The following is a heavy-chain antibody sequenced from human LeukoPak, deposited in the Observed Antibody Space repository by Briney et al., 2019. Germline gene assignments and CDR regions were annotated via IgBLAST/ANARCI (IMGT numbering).Heavy chain of an antibody. V-gene: IGHV4-38-2*01. CDR3: ALSFDYDSSGSVY. CDR1: GYSISSGYY. D-gene: IGHD3-22*01. CDR2: IYHSGST. Sequence: SETLSLTCAVSGYSISSGYYWGWIRQPPGKGLEWIGSIYHSGSTYYNPSLKSRVTISVDTSKNQFSLKLSSVTAADTAVYYCALSFDYDSSGSVYWGQGTLVTVSS. J-gene: IGHJ4*02.